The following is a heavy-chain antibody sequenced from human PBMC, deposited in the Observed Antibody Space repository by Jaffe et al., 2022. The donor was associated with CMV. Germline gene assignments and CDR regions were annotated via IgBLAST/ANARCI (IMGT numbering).Heavy chain of an antibody. V-gene: IGHV3-48*03. D-gene: IGHD3-22*01. J-gene: IGHJ4*02. CDR2: ISSSGSTI. CDR1: GFTFSSYE. Sequence: EVQLVESGGGLVQPGGSLRLSCAASGFTFSSYEMNWVRQAPGKGLEWVSYISSSGSTIYYADSVKGRFTISRDNAKNSLYLQMNSLRAEDTAVYYCARGERYYYDSSGYPSLDYWGQGTLVTVSS. CDR3: ARGERYYYDSSGYPSLDY.